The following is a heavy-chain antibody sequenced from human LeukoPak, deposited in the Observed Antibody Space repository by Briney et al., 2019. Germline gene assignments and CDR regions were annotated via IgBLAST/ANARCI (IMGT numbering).Heavy chain of an antibody. Sequence: ASVKVSCKASGYTVTSYYMHWVRQAPGQGLEWMGIINPSGGSTSYAQKFQGRVTMTRDTSTSTVYMELSSLRSEDTAVYYCARDSLEAGDAFDIWGQGTMVTVSS. V-gene: IGHV1-46*01. CDR3: ARDSLEAGDAFDI. J-gene: IGHJ3*02. CDR2: INPSGGST. CDR1: GYTVTSYY.